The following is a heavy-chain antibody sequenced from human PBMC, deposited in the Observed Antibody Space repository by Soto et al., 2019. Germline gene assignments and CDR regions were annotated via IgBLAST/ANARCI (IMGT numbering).Heavy chain of an antibody. CDR1: GFTVSSNY. D-gene: IGHD3-10*01. Sequence: GGSLRLSCAASGFTVSSNYMSWVRQAPGKGLEWVSVIYSGGSTYYADSVKGRFTISRHNSKNTLYLQMNSLRAEDTAVYYCARDSITMVRGVIINDAFDIWGQGTMVTVSS. CDR3: ARDSITMVRGVIINDAFDI. V-gene: IGHV3-66*01. CDR2: IYSGGST. J-gene: IGHJ3*02.